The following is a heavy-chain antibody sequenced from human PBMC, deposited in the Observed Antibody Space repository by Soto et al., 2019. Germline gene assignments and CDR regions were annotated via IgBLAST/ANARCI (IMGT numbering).Heavy chain of an antibody. CDR3: ARGDTRLGELSHDY. CDR1: GGSVTSGCHS. CDR2: IYQIEYA. Sequence: SETLSLTGVVCGGSVTSGCHSWSWIRQPPGKGLEWVASIYQIEYAYYNPSLRSRVAISVDRSNNQVSLKVTSVTAADTAVYFCARGDTRLGELSHDYWGQGTLVTFSS. V-gene: IGHV4-30-2*01. J-gene: IGHJ4*02. D-gene: IGHD3-16*02.